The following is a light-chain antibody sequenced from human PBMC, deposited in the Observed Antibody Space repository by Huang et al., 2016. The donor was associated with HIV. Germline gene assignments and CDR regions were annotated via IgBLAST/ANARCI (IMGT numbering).Light chain of an antibody. V-gene: IGKV4-1*01. Sequence: DVVLSQSPDYLPVSLGARATVNCRSSQSIFYNSNGQNYLAWYQQKAGQPPKLLVYWASTREPGVPDRFSGTGSGTDFTLTINNLQAEDAAVYYCQQYYFSPRTFGPGTKVDI. CDR2: WAS. J-gene: IGKJ3*01. CDR3: QQYYFSPRT. CDR1: QSIFYNSNGQNY.